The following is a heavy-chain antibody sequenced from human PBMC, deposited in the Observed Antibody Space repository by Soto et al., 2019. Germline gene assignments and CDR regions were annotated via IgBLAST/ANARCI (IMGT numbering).Heavy chain of an antibody. CDR1: GFTFSSYG. Sequence: SLRLSCASSGFTFSSYGMHWVRQAPGKGLEWVAVISYDGSNKYYADSVKGRFTVSRDDSKNTAYLQMDSLKTEDTAVYFCTRLDDTTLLGLDYWGQGNLVTVSS. D-gene: IGHD1-1*01. CDR2: ISYDGSNK. J-gene: IGHJ4*02. CDR3: TRLDDTTLLGLDY. V-gene: IGHV3-30*03.